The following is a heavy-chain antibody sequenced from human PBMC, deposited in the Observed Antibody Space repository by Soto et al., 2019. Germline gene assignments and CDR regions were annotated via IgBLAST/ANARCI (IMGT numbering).Heavy chain of an antibody. Sequence: PSETLSLTCAVYGGSFSGYYWSWIRQPPGKGLEWIGEINHSGSTNYNPSLKSRVTISVDTSKNQLSLKLSSVTAADTAVYYCARGPFDYGDYVPFDYWGQGTLVTVSS. CDR3: ARGPFDYGDYVPFDY. CDR1: GGSFSGYY. J-gene: IGHJ4*02. V-gene: IGHV4-34*01. D-gene: IGHD4-17*01. CDR2: INHSGST.